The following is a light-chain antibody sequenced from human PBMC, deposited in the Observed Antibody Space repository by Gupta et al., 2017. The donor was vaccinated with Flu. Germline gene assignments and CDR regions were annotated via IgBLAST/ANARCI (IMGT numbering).Light chain of an antibody. V-gene: IGKV1-33*01. CDR3: QHEYNLFIT. CDR2: DAS. Sequence: DIQMTQSPSSLSASVGDRVTITCQASQDISNYLNWYQQKPGKAPKLLIYDASKVETGVPSRFSGSSSGAXFTFTIXSRQPEDFATYYCQHEYNLFITFGXGTRLDIK. J-gene: IGKJ5*01. CDR1: QDISNY.